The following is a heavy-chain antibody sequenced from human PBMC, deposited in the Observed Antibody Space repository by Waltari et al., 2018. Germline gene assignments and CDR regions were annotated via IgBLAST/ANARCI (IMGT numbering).Heavy chain of an antibody. J-gene: IGHJ3*01. CDR2: MFHGGST. Sequence: QVLLQESGPGLVRPSETLSLTCTVSGVSVYNYAHYWSWIRQPPGKGLEWIGYMFHGGSTDYKPSLKGRVNISTDKAKNQISLHLTSLTAADTALYFCARVTNDAFDFWGQGTMVTVSP. CDR3: ARVTNDAFDF. V-gene: IGHV4-61*08. CDR1: GVSVYNYAHY.